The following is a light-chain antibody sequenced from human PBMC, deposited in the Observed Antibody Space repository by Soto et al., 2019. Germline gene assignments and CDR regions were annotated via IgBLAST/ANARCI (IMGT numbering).Light chain of an antibody. CDR1: QNIGNW. J-gene: IGKJ1*01. CDR3: QQYNDEPWT. CDR2: DAS. Sequence: DIQMTQSPSTLSASVGDRVTITCRASQNIGNWLAWYQQKPGKTPDLLIYDASSLESGVPLRFSGSGSGTEFTLNISSLQTDDSATYYCQQYNDEPWTFGQGTKV. V-gene: IGKV1-5*01.